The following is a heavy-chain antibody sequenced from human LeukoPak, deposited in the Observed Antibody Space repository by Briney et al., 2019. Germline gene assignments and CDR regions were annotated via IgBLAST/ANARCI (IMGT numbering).Heavy chain of an antibody. CDR3: ATLAYYDFWSGSYYYGMDV. Sequence: ASVKVSCKASGYTFTGYYMHWVRQAPGQRLEWMGWINPNSGGTNYAQKFQGRVTMTRDTSISTAYMELSRLRSDDTAVYYCATLAYYDFWSGSYYYGMDVWGQGTTVTVSS. J-gene: IGHJ6*02. CDR1: GYTFTGYY. V-gene: IGHV1-2*02. CDR2: INPNSGGT. D-gene: IGHD3-3*01.